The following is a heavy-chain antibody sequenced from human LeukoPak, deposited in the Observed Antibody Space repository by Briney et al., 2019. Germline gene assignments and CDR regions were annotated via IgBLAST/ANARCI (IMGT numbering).Heavy chain of an antibody. V-gene: IGHV3-23*01. J-gene: IGHJ4*02. CDR3: AKDVIGTWIKDY. CDR1: GFTFSSYA. CDR2: ISGSGGST. D-gene: IGHD5-12*01. Sequence: GGSLRLSCAASGFTFSSYAMSWVRQAPGKGLEWVSAISGSGGSTYYADSVRGRFTISRDNSKNTLYLQMNSLRAEDMAVYYCAKDVIGTWIKDYWSQGTLVTVSS.